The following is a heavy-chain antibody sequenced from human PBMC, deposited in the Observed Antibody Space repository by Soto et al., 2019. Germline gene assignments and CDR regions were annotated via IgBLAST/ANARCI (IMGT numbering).Heavy chain of an antibody. CDR1: GFTFSSYG. J-gene: IGHJ6*03. Sequence: GGSLRLSCAASGFTFSSYGMHWVRQAPGKGLEWVAVISYDGSNKYYADSVKGRFTISRDNSKNTLYLQMNSLRAEDTAVYYCAGSIAGGSHYYYYMDVWGKGTTVTVSS. CDR3: AGSIAGGSHYYYYMDV. CDR2: ISYDGSNK. D-gene: IGHD6-6*01. V-gene: IGHV3-30*03.